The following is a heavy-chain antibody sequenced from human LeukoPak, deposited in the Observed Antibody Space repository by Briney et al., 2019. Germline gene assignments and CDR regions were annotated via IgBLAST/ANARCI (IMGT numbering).Heavy chain of an antibody. J-gene: IGHJ5*01. CDR2: IYYSGTT. D-gene: IGHD4-17*01. CDR3: ARSKLRLDP. CDR1: GGSISSSSDY. V-gene: IGHV4-39*01. Sequence: SETLSLTCTVSGGSISSSSDYWGWIRQPPGKGLEWIGGIYYSGTTYYNPSLKSRVTISVDTSKNQFSLKLTSVTATDTAVYYCARSKLRLDPWGQGTLVTVSS.